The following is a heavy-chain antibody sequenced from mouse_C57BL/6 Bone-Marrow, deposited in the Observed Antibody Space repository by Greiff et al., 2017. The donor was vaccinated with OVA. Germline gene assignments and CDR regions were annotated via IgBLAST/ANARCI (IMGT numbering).Heavy chain of an antibody. Sequence: VQLKQSGAELARPGASVKLSCKASGYTFTSYGISWVKQRTGQGLEWIGEIYPRSGNTYYNEKFKGKATLTADKSSSTAYMELRSLTSEDSAVYFCAAYYSNYPYWYFDVWGTGTTVTVSS. D-gene: IGHD2-5*01. CDR3: AAYYSNYPYWYFDV. CDR1: GYTFTSYG. CDR2: IYPRSGNT. J-gene: IGHJ1*03. V-gene: IGHV1-81*01.